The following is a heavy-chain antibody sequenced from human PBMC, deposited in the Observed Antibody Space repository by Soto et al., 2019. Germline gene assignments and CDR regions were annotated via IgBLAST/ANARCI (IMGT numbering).Heavy chain of an antibody. V-gene: IGHV4-39*01. CDR3: ARHFVAVVIKGWGY. CDR2: TYYNGNA. J-gene: IGHJ4*02. Sequence: ETLSLTCNVSGGSIDRSNYYWDWLLQPPGKGLEWIGTTYYNGNAYYNPSLKSRVSMSVDTSKNQFSLKLVSVTAADTAVYYCARHFVAVVIKGWGYWGQGTLVTVSS. CDR1: GGSIDRSNYY. D-gene: IGHD3-10*01.